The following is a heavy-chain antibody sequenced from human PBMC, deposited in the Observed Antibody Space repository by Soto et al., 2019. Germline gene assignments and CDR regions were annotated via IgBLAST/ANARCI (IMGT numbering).Heavy chain of an antibody. V-gene: IGHV4-34*01. J-gene: IGHJ5*02. D-gene: IGHD2-2*01. CDR2: INHSGST. CDR1: GGSISGYY. CDR3: ARSGFGDIVVVPAANVYWFDP. Sequence: SETMSLTCTVYGGSISGYYWSWISQTTGKGLEWIGEINHSGSTNYNPSLKSRVTISVDTSKNQFSLKLSSVTAADTAVYYCARSGFGDIVVVPAANVYWFDPWGQGTLVTVSS.